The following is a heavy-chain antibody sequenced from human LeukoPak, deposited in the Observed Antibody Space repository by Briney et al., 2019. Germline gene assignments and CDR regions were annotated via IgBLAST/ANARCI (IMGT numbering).Heavy chain of an antibody. V-gene: IGHV1-2*02. CDR3: ARDGHGGNSFDY. Sequence: ASVKVSCKASGYTFTGYYMHWVRQAPGQGLEWMGWINANSGGTDYAQKFQDRVTMTRDASISTAYMEPSRLTSDDTAVYYCARDGHGGNSFDYWGQGTLVTVSS. J-gene: IGHJ4*02. CDR1: GYTFTGYY. CDR2: INANSGGT. D-gene: IGHD4-23*01.